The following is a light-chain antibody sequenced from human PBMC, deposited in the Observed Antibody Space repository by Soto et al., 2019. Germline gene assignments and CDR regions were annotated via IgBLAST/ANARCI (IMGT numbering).Light chain of an antibody. Sequence: DIQLTQSPSFLSASVGDRVTNTCRASQGIRSYLAWYQQKPGKAPNLLIYSATTLQSGVPSRFSGSESGTEFTFTISSLRPEDFATYYCQQLISYPLTFGGGTKVDIK. CDR1: QGIRSY. V-gene: IGKV1-9*01. CDR2: SAT. CDR3: QQLISYPLT. J-gene: IGKJ4*01.